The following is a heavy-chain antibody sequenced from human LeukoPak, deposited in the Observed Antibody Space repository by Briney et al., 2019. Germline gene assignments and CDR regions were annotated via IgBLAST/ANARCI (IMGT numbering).Heavy chain of an antibody. CDR3: ARAGYGRYSYGRYDY. CDR1: GGSISSGDYY. CDR2: IYYSGST. Sequence: SETLSLTYTVSGGSISSGDYYWSWIRQPPGKGLEWIGYIYYSGSTYYNPSLKSRVTISVDTSKNQFSLKLSSVTAADTAVYYCARAGYGRYSYGRYDYWGQGTLVTVSS. D-gene: IGHD5-18*01. J-gene: IGHJ4*02. V-gene: IGHV4-30-4*08.